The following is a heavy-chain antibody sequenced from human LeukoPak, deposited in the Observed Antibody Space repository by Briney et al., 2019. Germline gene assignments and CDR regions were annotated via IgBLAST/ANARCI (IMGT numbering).Heavy chain of an antibody. V-gene: IGHV3-23*01. CDR1: GFTFSSYA. Sequence: GGSLRLSCAASGFTFSSYAMSWVRQAPGKGLEWVSAISGSGGSTYYADSGKGRFTISRDNSKNTLYLQMNSLRAEDTAVYYCAKDNTMVRGVFDYWGQGTLVTVSS. CDR2: ISGSGGST. CDR3: AKDNTMVRGVFDY. J-gene: IGHJ4*02. D-gene: IGHD3-10*01.